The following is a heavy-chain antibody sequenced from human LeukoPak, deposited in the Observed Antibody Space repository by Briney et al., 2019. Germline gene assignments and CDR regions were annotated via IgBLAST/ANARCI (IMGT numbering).Heavy chain of an antibody. CDR3: AHTIIMTTRVVSRFYFDC. CDR2: IYWDDDK. CDR1: GFSLRTRGVG. J-gene: IGHJ4*02. V-gene: IGHV2-5*02. D-gene: IGHD4-11*01. Sequence: GSGPTLFYPAPALTLTCTCSGFSLRTRGVGVGWIRQPPGKALECLALIYWDDDKRYSPSLKSRLTITKDTSKNQVVLTVTNMDPVDTATYHCAHTIIMTTRVVSRFYFDCWGQGALVTVSS.